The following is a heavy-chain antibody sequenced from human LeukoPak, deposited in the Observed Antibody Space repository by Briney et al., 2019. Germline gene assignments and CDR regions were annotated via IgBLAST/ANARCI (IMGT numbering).Heavy chain of an antibody. V-gene: IGHV4-30-2*01. CDR1: GGSISSGGYS. CDR2: IYHSGST. D-gene: IGHD4-23*01. J-gene: IGHJ4*02. CDR3: ARGATVITPYYFDY. Sequence: SETLSLTCAVSGGSISSGGYSWSWIRQPPGKGLEWIGYIYHSGSTYYNPSLKSRVTISVDTSKNQFSLKLSSVTAADTAVYYCARGATVITPYYFDYWGQGTLVTVSS.